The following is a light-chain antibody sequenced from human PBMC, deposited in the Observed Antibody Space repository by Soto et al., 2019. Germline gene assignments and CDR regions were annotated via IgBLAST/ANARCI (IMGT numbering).Light chain of an antibody. J-gene: IGLJ2*01. CDR2: EVS. V-gene: IGLV2-14*01. Sequence: QYALTQPAAVSGSPGQSITISCPGTSSDVDYYNSVCWFQQHPGKAPKIMTYEVSNRPSGVSNPFTGSKSGNTASLTISGLQAEDGADYYSRSYKSSNTLVVFGGGTKVSVL. CDR1: SSDVDYYNS. CDR3: RSYKSSNTLVV.